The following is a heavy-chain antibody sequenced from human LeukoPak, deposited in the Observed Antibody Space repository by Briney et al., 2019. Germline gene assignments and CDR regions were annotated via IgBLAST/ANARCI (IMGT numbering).Heavy chain of an antibody. V-gene: IGHV1-69*13. CDR1: GGTFSSYA. D-gene: IGHD2-2*01. CDR2: IIPIFGTA. CDR3: AGGYCSSTSCSGWFDP. Sequence: GASVKVSCKASGGTFSSYAISWVRQAPGQGLEWMGGIIPIFGTANYAQKFQGRVTITADESTSTAYMELSSLRSEDTAVYYCAGGYCSSTSCSGWFDPWGQGTLVTVSS. J-gene: IGHJ5*02.